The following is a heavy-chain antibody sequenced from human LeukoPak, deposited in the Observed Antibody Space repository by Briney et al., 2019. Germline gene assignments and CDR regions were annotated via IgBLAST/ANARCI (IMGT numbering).Heavy chain of an antibody. CDR3: ARGEYGKYGLFDC. CDR1: GFSLSSYW. D-gene: IGHD3-10*01. Sequence: QSGRSLRLSCAASGFSLSSYWMHWVSHDPGGGLVWVSRINRDGSTTNYADSVKGRFTISRDNAKNTLYLQMNSLKAEDTAVYYCARGEYGKYGLFDCWGQGTLVTVSS. J-gene: IGHJ4*02. V-gene: IGHV3-74*01. CDR2: INRDGSTT.